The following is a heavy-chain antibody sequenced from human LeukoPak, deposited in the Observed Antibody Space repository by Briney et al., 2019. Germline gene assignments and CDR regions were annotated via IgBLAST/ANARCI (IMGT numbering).Heavy chain of an antibody. CDR1: GFTFSSYA. Sequence: GGSLRLSCAASGFTFSSYAMSWVRQAPGKGLEWVSAISGSGGSTYYADSVKGRFTISRDNSKNTLYLQMNSLRAEDTAVYYCAKFTDGYHDFWSGYPYWGQGTLVTVSS. CDR2: ISGSGGST. J-gene: IGHJ4*02. CDR3: AKFTDGYHDFWSGYPY. D-gene: IGHD3-3*01. V-gene: IGHV3-23*01.